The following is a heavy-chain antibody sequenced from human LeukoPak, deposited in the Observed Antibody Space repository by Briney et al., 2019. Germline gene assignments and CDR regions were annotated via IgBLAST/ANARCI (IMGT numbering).Heavy chain of an antibody. J-gene: IGHJ4*02. CDR3: ARHGGSYSFDY. CDR1: GGSFSGYY. Sequence: SETLSLTCAVYGGSFSGYYWSWVRQPPGKGLEWIGEIDQGGSTNYNPSLKSRVTITIDTSKNQFSLKLSSVTAADTAVYYCARHGGSYSFDYWGQGTLVTVSS. D-gene: IGHD1-26*01. V-gene: IGHV4-34*01. CDR2: IDQGGST.